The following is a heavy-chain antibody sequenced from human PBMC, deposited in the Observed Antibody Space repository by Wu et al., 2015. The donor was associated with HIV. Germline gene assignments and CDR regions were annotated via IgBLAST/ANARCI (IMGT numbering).Heavy chain of an antibody. D-gene: IGHD3-10*01. J-gene: IGHJ3*01. CDR3: ARLYGSGYPTKDGFDL. CDR1: GGTFNSYA. CDR2: IIPSFDIT. V-gene: IGHV1-69*13. Sequence: QVQLVQSGAEVKKPGSSVKVSCKASGGTFNSYAISWVRQDPGQGLEWMGRIIPSFDITDSAQKFQDRVTITADESTRIAYMELSSLRYEDTAVYYCARLYGSGYPTKDGFDLWGQGTKVTVSS.